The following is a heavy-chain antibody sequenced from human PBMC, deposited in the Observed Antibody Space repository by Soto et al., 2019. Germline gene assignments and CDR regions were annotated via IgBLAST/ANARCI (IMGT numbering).Heavy chain of an antibody. CDR2: ISAYSGNT. J-gene: IGHJ4*01. Sequence: QVQLVQSGAEVKKPGASVKVSCKASGYTFTTCGITWVRQAPGQGLEWMGWISAYSGNTYYAQKLQGRLTVTTDTSTNTAYMDLRSLRSDDTAVYYCARVVKAGDYGDYGRYYFDYWGHGTLVTVSS. V-gene: IGHV1-18*04. CDR3: ARVVKAGDYGDYGRYYFDY. CDR1: GYTFTTCG. D-gene: IGHD4-17*01.